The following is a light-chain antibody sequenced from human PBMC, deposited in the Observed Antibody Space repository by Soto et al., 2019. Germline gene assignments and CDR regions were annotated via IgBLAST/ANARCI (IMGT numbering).Light chain of an antibody. CDR1: SSDVGTYNY. V-gene: IGLV2-11*01. CDR2: DVS. CDR3: CSYAGSYTLYV. J-gene: IGLJ1*01. Sequence: QSALTQPRSVSGSPGQSVTISCTGTSSDVGTYNYVSWYQQHPGKAPKLMIYDVSKRPSGVPDRFSGSKSGNTASLTISGLQAEDEADYYCCSYAGSYTLYVFRTGTKVTVL.